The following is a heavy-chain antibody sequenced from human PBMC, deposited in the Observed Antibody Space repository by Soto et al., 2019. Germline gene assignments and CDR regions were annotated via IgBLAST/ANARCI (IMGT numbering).Heavy chain of an antibody. Sequence: EVQLLESGGGLVQPGGSLRLSCEASGFTFDSYGMSWVRQPPGKGLQWISHISGSGDVTYYADSVKGRFTISRDNFKNTVYLQMTTLRADDTAIYYCAKVRSQLPFGFQDWGLGTLVTVSS. J-gene: IGHJ1*01. V-gene: IGHV3-23*01. D-gene: IGHD3-16*01. CDR3: AKVRSQLPFGFQD. CDR1: GFTFDSYG. CDR2: ISGSGDVT.